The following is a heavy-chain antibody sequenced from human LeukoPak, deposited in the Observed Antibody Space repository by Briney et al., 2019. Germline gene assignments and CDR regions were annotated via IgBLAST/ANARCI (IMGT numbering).Heavy chain of an antibody. Sequence: PGGSLRLSCAASGFTFSSYEMNWVRQAPGKGLEWVSYISSSGSTIYYADSVEGRFTISRDNAKNSLYLQMNSLRAEDTAVYYCARGGITLVPPWGQGTLVTVSS. CDR2: ISSSGSTI. D-gene: IGHD3-10*01. CDR1: GFTFSSYE. V-gene: IGHV3-48*03. CDR3: ARGGITLVPP. J-gene: IGHJ5*02.